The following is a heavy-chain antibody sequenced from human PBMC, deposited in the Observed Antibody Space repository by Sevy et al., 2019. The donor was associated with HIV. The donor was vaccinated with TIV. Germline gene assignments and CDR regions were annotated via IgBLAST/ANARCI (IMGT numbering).Heavy chain of an antibody. CDR2: LNGDGSSA. Sequence: GGSLRLSCAASGFTFSSHWMHWVRQAPGKGLVWVSRLNGDGSSASYADFVKGRFTISRDNGKNTVYLQISSLTADDTDEYYCTRGRSGTYGWFDPWGQGTLVTVSS. CDR3: TRGRSGTYGWFDP. D-gene: IGHD6-19*01. V-gene: IGHV3-74*01. CDR1: GFTFSSHW. J-gene: IGHJ5*02.